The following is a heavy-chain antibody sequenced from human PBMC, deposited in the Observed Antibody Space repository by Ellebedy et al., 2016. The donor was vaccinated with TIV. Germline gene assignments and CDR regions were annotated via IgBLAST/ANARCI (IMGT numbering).Heavy chain of an antibody. J-gene: IGHJ4*02. CDR2: IKEDGSEK. D-gene: IGHD3-22*01. V-gene: IGHV3-7*01. CDR3: AYEEGSSGY. Sequence: GGSLRLXXAASGFTFSSYWMSWVRQAPGKGLEWVANIKEDGSEKYYVDSVKGRFTISRDNAKNSLYLQLNSLRAEDTAVYYCAYEEGSSGYWGQGTLVTVSS. CDR1: GFTFSSYW.